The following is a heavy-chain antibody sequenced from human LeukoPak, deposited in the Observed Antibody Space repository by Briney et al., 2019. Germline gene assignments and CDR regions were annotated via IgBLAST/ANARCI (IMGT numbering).Heavy chain of an antibody. CDR2: MNPNSGNT. CDR3: ARGVRGVIITKIYYYYMDV. J-gene: IGHJ6*03. CDR1: GYTFTSCD. Sequence: GASVKVSCKASGYTFTSCDINWVRQATGQGLEWMGWMNPNSGNTGYAQKFQGRVTMTRNTSISTAYMELSSLRSEDTAVYYCARGVRGVIITKIYYYYMDVWGKGTTVTISS. V-gene: IGHV1-8*01. D-gene: IGHD3-10*01.